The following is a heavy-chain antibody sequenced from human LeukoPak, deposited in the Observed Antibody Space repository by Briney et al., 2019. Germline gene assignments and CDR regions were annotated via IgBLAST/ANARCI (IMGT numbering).Heavy chain of an antibody. CDR3: AREANFKSFDP. V-gene: IGHV1-2*06. CDR1: GYTFTGYY. CDR2: INPNSGGT. D-gene: IGHD1-1*01. Sequence: ASVKVSCKASGYTFTGYYMHWVRQAPGQGPEWMGRINPNSGGTNYAQKFQGRVTMTRDTSISTAYMELSRLRSDDTAVYYCAREANFKSFDPWGQGTLVTVSS. J-gene: IGHJ5*02.